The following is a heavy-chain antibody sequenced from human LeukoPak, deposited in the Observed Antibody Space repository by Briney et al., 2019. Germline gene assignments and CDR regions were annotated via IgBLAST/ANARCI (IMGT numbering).Heavy chain of an antibody. CDR2: ISQSGTI. D-gene: IGHD1-26*01. J-gene: IGHJ3*01. V-gene: IGHV4-34*01. CDR3: VRRPERWETLQMDAFDV. CDR1: GGSFSGYY. Sequence: SETLSLTCAVYGGSFSGYYWSWIRQPPGKGLEWIAEISQSGTINDNPSLETRITISVDTSRKQVSLKMRSVTVADTALYYCVRRPERWETLQMDAFDVWGQGTMVTVSS.